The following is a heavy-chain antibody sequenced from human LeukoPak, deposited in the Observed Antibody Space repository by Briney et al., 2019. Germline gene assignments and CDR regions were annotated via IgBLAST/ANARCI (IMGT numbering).Heavy chain of an antibody. CDR1: GFTFSSYW. D-gene: IGHD3-3*01. Sequence: GSLRLSCAASGFTFSSYWMSWVRQPPGKGLEWIGSIYYSGSTYYNPSLKSRVTISVDTSKNQFSLKLSSVTAADTAVYYCARGPGVAYYYYYYMDVWGKGTTVTVSS. CDR3: ARGPGVAYYYYYYMDV. J-gene: IGHJ6*03. CDR2: IYYSGST. V-gene: IGHV4-39*07.